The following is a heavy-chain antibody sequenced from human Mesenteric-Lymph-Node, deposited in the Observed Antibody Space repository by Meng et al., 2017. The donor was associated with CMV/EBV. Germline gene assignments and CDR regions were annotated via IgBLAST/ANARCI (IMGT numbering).Heavy chain of an antibody. CDR2: ISGDSVTI. CDR1: GFTFSAYA. J-gene: IGHJ3*02. V-gene: IGHV3-23*01. Sequence: GGSLRLSCAVSGFTFSAYAMMWVRQAPGKGLEWVSGISGDSVTIFYADSVKGRFTISRDNSKNTLYLQMNSLRAEDTAVYYCATKNFWSGYYGDVFDIWGQGTMVTVSS. D-gene: IGHD3-3*01. CDR3: ATKNFWSGYYGDVFDI.